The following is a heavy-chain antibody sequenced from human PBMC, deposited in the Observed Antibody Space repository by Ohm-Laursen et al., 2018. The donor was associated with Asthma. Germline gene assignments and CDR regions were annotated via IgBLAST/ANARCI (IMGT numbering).Heavy chain of an antibody. CDR1: GDTFNIFG. D-gene: IGHD6-19*01. V-gene: IGHV3-23*01. CDR3: AKEVSGWGTFDY. J-gene: IGHJ4*02. Sequence: SLRLSCTASGDTFNIFGNSWMAWVRQAPGKGLEWVSAISGSGGSTYYADSVKGRFTISRDNSKNTLYLQMHSLRGVDTAVYYCAKEVSGWGTFDYWGQGTLVTVSS. CDR2: ISGSGGST.